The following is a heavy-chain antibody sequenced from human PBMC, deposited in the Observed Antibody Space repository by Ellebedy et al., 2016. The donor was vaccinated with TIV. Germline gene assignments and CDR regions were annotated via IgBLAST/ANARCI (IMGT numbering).Heavy chain of an antibody. V-gene: IGHV1-18*04. CDR2: VNPFNGGT. J-gene: IGHJ4*02. D-gene: IGHD2-8*02. CDR1: GYTFTSSG. CDR3: AREGGVYYFDY. Sequence: AASVKVSCKASGYTFTSSGISWVRQAPEQGLEWMGTVNPFNGGTGYAQRCQGRVTMTRDTSASTVYMELSSLRSDDTAVYYCAREGGVYYFDYWGQGTLVTVSS.